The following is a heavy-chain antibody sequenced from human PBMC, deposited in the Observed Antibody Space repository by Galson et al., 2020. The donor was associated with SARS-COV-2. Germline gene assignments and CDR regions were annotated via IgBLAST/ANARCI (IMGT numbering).Heavy chain of an antibody. Sequence: ETSETLPLTCAVSGGSISSGGYSWSWIRQPPGKGLEWIGYIYYSGSTYYNPSLKSRVTISVDRSKNQFSLKLSSVTAADTAVYYCARVASADSSGYYVWAVDYWGQGTLVTVSS. J-gene: IGHJ4*02. D-gene: IGHD3-22*01. CDR2: IYYSGST. CDR1: GGSISSGGYS. V-gene: IGHV4-30-2*01. CDR3: ARVASADSSGYYVWAVDY.